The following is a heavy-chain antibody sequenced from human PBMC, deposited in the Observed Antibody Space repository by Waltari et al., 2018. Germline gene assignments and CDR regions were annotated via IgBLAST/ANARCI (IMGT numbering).Heavy chain of an antibody. J-gene: IGHJ3*02. Sequence: EVQLLESGGGLVQPGGSLRLSCAASAFPFSSYAMIWVRQAPGKGLEWVAGILDSGGSTYYADSVKGRFTISRDNSKNTLYLQINSLRVDDTAVYYCAKDSERLAFDIWGQGTMVTVSS. CDR3: AKDSERLAFDI. CDR2: ILDSGGST. CDR1: AFPFSSYA. V-gene: IGHV3-23*01.